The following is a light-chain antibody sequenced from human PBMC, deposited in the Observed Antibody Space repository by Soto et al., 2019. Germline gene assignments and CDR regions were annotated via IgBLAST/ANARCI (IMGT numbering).Light chain of an antibody. CDR1: QSISSW. Sequence: DIQMTQSPSSQSASVGDRATITCRASQSISSWLAWYQQKPGKAPKLLIYDASTLQSGVPSRYSGSGSGTEFTLTISNLQPDDFATYYCQQYHTSSITFGQGTRLEIK. CDR2: DAS. V-gene: IGKV1-5*01. CDR3: QQYHTSSIT. J-gene: IGKJ5*01.